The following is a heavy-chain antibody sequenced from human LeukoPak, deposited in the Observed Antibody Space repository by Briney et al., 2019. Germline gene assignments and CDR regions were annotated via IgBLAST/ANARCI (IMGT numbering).Heavy chain of an antibody. CDR3: TTTWAGITMIVEGTFDY. Sequence: PGGSLRLSCAASGFTFSNAWMSWVRQAPGKGLEWVGRIKSKTDGGTTDYAAPVKGRFTISRDDSKNTLYLQMNSLKTEDTAVYYCTTTWAGITMIVEGTFDYWGQGTLVTVSS. CDR2: IKSKTDGGTT. CDR1: GFTFSNAW. V-gene: IGHV3-15*01. D-gene: IGHD3-22*01. J-gene: IGHJ4*02.